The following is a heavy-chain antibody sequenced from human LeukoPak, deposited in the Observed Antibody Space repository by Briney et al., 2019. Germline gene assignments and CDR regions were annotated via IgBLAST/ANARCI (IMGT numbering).Heavy chain of an antibody. CDR2: IYYSGST. V-gene: IGHV4-61*05. Sequence: PSETLSLTCTVSGGSISSSSYYWSWIRQPPGKGLEWIGYIYYSGSTNYNPSLKSRVTISVDTSKNQFSLKLSSVTAADTAVYYCARLFSSWYMSGTYGMDVWGQGTTVTVSS. CDR3: ARLFSSWYMSGTYGMDV. D-gene: IGHD6-13*01. J-gene: IGHJ6*02. CDR1: GGSISSSSYY.